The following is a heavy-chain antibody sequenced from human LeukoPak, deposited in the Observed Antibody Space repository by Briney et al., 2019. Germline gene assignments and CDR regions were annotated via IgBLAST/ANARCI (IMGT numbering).Heavy chain of an antibody. CDR1: GGTFSSYA. CDR2: IIPIFGTA. Sequence: SVKVSCKASGGTFSSYAISWVRQAPGQGLEWMGGIIPIFGTANHAQKFQGRVTITADESTSAAYMELSSLRSEDTAVYYCARVYYDSSGYPDAFDIWGQGTMVAVSS. D-gene: IGHD3-22*01. CDR3: ARVYYDSSGYPDAFDI. J-gene: IGHJ3*02. V-gene: IGHV1-69*13.